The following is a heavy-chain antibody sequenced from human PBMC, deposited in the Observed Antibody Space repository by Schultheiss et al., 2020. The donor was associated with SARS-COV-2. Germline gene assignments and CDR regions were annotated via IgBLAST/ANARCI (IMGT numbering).Heavy chain of an antibody. Sequence: ASVKVSCKASGYTFTCCSMHWVRQAPGQSLEWMGWINADNGNTKSSQKFQGGVTITRDTSANTVYMELSSLRSEDTAVYYCARDQRGYYDSSGYYSGWFDPWGQGTLVTVSS. CDR1: GYTFTCCS. CDR2: INADNGNT. D-gene: IGHD3-22*01. J-gene: IGHJ5*02. V-gene: IGHV1-3*01. CDR3: ARDQRGYYDSSGYYSGWFDP.